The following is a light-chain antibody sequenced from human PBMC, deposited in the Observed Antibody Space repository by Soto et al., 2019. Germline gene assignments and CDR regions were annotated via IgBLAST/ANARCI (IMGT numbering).Light chain of an antibody. Sequence: EIVLTQSPATLSLSPGERATLSCRASESVSSYVAWYQQKPGQAPRLLIYDVSNRTTDIPARFSGSGSGTDFTLTISSLEPEDLAVYFCQQRSNWHRTFGQGTKVDI. CDR1: ESVSSY. CDR3: QQRSNWHRT. J-gene: IGKJ1*01. CDR2: DVS. V-gene: IGKV3-11*01.